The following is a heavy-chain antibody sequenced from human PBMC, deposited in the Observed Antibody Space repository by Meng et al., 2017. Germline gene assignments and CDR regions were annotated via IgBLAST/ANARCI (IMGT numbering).Heavy chain of an antibody. CDR3: ARDEDISAAGKLFGDY. D-gene: IGHD6-13*01. Sequence: QVELVRSGAEGKKPGASVKVSCKPSGYNFPDYYIHWVRQAPGQGLEWMGRIDPKNGDTHYAQKFQGRVTMTGDTSISTAYMDLSGLRSDDTAVYYCARDEDISAAGKLFGDYWGQGTLVTVSS. V-gene: IGHV1-2*06. CDR1: GYNFPDYY. J-gene: IGHJ4*02. CDR2: IDPKNGDT.